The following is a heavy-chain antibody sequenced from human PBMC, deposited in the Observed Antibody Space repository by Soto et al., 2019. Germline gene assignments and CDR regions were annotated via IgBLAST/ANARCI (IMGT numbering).Heavy chain of an antibody. D-gene: IGHD6-19*01. CDR2: ITGSGGGT. J-gene: IGHJ4*02. CDR1: GFTLSNYA. Sequence: GGSLRLSCTACGFTLSNYAMTWFRQDPGKGLEWVSTITGSGGGTYYADSVKGRFTISRDNSKNTLYLQMPNLRADDTAVYYCAKEMVASTVADFFDYWGQGTLVTVSS. V-gene: IGHV3-23*01. CDR3: AKEMVASTVADFFDY.